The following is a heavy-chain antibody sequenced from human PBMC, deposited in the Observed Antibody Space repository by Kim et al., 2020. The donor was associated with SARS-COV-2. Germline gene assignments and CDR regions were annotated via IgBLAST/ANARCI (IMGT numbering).Heavy chain of an antibody. CDR3: AKGTGDHNYGKAV. V-gene: IGHV3-23*01. J-gene: IGHJ6*02. D-gene: IGHD7-27*01. Sequence: GGSLRLSCVASGFTFSSYAMRWVRQAPGKGLEWVSAMSGSGGNTHYVDSVKGRFTISRDNSKNTLSFQMNSLRAEDTAVYYCAKGTGDHNYGKAVGAQG. CDR1: GFTFSSYA. CDR2: MSGSGGNT.